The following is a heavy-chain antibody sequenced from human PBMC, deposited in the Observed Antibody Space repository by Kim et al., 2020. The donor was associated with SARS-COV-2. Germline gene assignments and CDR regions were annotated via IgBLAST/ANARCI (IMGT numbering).Heavy chain of an antibody. CDR2: ISYDGSNK. Sequence: GGSLRLSCAASGFTFSSYGMHWVRQAPGKGLEWVAVISYDGSNKYYADSVKGRFTISRDNSKNTLYLQMNSLRAEDTAVYYCAKESGSGSCYACTYYYYGRDVWGQGTTVTVSS. D-gene: IGHD3-10*01. J-gene: IGHJ6*02. V-gene: IGHV3-30*18. CDR1: GFTFSSYG. CDR3: AKESGSGSCYACTYYYYGRDV.